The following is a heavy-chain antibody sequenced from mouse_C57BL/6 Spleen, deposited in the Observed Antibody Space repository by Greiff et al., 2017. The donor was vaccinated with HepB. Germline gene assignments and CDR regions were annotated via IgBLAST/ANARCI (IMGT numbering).Heavy chain of an antibody. D-gene: IGHD2-2*01. Sequence: QVQLQQPGAELVKPGASVKLSCKASGYTFTSYWMQWVKQRPGQGLEWIGEIDPSDSYTNYNQKFKGKATLTVDTSSSTAYMQLSSLTSEDSAVYYCASAGCYPFDYWGQGTTLTVSS. CDR2: IDPSDSYT. J-gene: IGHJ2*01. V-gene: IGHV1-50*01. CDR1: GYTFTSYW. CDR3: ASAGCYPFDY.